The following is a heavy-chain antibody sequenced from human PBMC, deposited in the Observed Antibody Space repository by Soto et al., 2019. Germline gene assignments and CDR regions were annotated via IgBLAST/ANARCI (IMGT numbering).Heavy chain of an antibody. CDR3: TRDGRYSSSSGLLSY. D-gene: IGHD6-6*01. Sequence: QVQLMQSGAEVRKPGASVKVSCKATGYSFTAYYTHWVRQAPGQGLEWLGWMNPNSGDSNYAQQFQGRVTMTRDTSISTAYMELRRLTFDATAVYYCTRDGRYSSSSGLLSYWGQGTLVTVSS. CDR2: MNPNSGDS. J-gene: IGHJ4*02. V-gene: IGHV1-2*02. CDR1: GYSFTAYY.